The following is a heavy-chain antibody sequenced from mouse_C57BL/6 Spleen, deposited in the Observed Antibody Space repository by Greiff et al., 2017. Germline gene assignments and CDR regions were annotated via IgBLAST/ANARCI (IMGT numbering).Heavy chain of an antibody. D-gene: IGHD1-1*01. Sequence: QSCKASGYTFTSYWMQWVKQRPGQGLEWIGEIDPSDSYTNYNQKFKGKATLTVDTSSSTAYMQLSSLTSEDSAVYYCARRHYYGSRYFDYWGQGTTLTVSS. CDR1: GYTFTSYW. J-gene: IGHJ2*01. CDR3: ARRHYYGSRYFDY. V-gene: IGHV1-50*01. CDR2: IDPSDSYT.